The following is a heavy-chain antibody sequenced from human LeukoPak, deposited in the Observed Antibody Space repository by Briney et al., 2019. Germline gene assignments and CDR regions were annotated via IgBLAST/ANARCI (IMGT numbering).Heavy chain of an antibody. CDR3: ARRTVPAATEWWFDP. Sequence: GESLKISCKGSGYSFTSYWIGWVRQMPGKGLEWMGIVYPGDSDTRYSPSFQGQVTISADKSISTAYLQWSSLKASDTAMYYCARRTVPAATEWWFDPWGQGTLVTVSS. CDR2: VYPGDSDT. V-gene: IGHV5-51*01. CDR1: GYSFTSYW. D-gene: IGHD2-2*01. J-gene: IGHJ5*02.